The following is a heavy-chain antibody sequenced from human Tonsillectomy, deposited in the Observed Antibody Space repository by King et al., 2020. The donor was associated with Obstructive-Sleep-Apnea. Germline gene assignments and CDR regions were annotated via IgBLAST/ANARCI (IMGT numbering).Heavy chain of an antibody. CDR1: GFTFSGFG. D-gene: IGHD2-15*01. Sequence: QLVQSGGGVVQPGRSLRLSCAASGFTFSGFGVHWVRRAPGKGLEWVAFIRYDGSKKYYADSVKGRFTISRDNSRDTLYLQVDSLRPEDTAVYYCAKEASGIGAFVPLFDQWGQGTLVTVSS. CDR3: AKEASGIGAFVPLFDQ. CDR2: IRYDGSKK. J-gene: IGHJ4*02. V-gene: IGHV3-30*02.